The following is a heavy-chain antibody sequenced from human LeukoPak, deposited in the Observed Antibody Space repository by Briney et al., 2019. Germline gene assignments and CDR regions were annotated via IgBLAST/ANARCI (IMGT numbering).Heavy chain of an antibody. J-gene: IGHJ5*02. CDR1: GGPIDSYY. V-gene: IGHV4-4*09. CDR2: IYPSGGT. D-gene: IGHD6-19*01. CDR3: ARRFVAGATNSHWFDP. Sequence: SETLSLTCTVSGGPIDSYYWSWILLPPGKGLEWIGYIYPSGGTHYNPFLLSRVSMSVDTSKNQFSLKVRSATAADTAVYFCARRFVAGATNSHWFDPWGQGTLVTVSS.